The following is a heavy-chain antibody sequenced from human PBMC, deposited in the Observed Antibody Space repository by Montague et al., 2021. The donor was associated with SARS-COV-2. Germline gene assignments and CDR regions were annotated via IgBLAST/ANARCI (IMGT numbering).Heavy chain of an antibody. Sequence: SETLSLTCTVSGGSISSYYWSWIRQPPGKVLEWIGYIYYSGSTNXXPSLKGRVTISVDTSKNQFSLKLSSVTAADTAVYYCARVSDFWSGYYTAVGAFDIWGQGTMVTVSS. CDR1: GGSISSYY. J-gene: IGHJ3*02. V-gene: IGHV4-59*01. CDR3: ARVSDFWSGYYTAVGAFDI. CDR2: IYYSGST. D-gene: IGHD3-3*01.